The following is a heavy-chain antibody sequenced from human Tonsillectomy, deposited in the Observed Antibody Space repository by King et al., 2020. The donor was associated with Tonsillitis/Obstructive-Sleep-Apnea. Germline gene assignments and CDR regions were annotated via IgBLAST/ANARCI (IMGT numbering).Heavy chain of an antibody. D-gene: IGHD2-8*01. CDR2: IYDSGST. CDR3: ARDMVLEAGGDAFDI. J-gene: IGHJ3*02. V-gene: IGHV4-59*01. CDR1: GGSISRYY. Sequence: VQLQESGPGLVKSSETLSLTCTVSGGSISRYYWSWIRQPPGKGLEWIGYIYDSGSTNYNPSLKSRVTISVDTSKNQFSLKLTSVTAADPAVYYCARDMVLEAGGDAFDIWGQGTMVTVSS.